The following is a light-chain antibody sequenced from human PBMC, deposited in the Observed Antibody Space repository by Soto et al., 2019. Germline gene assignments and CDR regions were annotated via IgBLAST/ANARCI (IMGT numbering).Light chain of an antibody. CDR2: GTT. CDR1: QSVSRK. J-gene: IGKJ2*02. V-gene: IGKV3-15*01. Sequence: EIVMTQSPATLSVSPGERVTLSCRASQSVSRKLAWYQQKPGQAPRLLIYGTTTRATGIPARFSGSGSGTEFTLTISSLQSEDFGIYYCQQYGHWPPCTFGQGTTLETK. CDR3: QQYGHWPPCT.